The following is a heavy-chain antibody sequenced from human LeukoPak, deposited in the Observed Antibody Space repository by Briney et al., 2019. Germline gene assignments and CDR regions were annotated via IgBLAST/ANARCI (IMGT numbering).Heavy chain of an antibody. J-gene: IGHJ4*02. CDR2: IKTDGSST. D-gene: IGHD5-18*01. CDR3: AQDGYLVSLYYLDY. CDR1: GFTFSSYS. Sequence: PGGSLRLSCAASGFTFSSYSMNWVRQAPGKGLEWVSRIKTDGSSTSYADSVKGRFTISRDTSKDTLYLEMNSLRAEDTAVYYCAQDGYLVSLYYLDYWGQGTLVTVSS. V-gene: IGHV3-74*01.